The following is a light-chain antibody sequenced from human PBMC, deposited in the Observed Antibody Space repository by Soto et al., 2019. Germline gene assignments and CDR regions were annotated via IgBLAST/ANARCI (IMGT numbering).Light chain of an antibody. V-gene: IGKV3D-20*01. CDR2: DLS. CDR1: QSDGSLF. Sequence: EIVLPQSPATLSLSPGERATLSCGASQSDGSLFLGWYQQKPGMAPRLLIYDLSKRFTGVPDRFSGSGSGTDFTRTITRLEPEDFAVHYCQQFGASVTFGGGTKVYIK. J-gene: IGKJ4*01. CDR3: QQFGASVT.